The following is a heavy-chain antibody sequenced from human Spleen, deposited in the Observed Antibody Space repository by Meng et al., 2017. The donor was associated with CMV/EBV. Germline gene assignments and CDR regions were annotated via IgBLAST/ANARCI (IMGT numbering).Heavy chain of an antibody. CDR3: ARVGATSHYYYYGMDV. CDR1: GFTFSSYA. J-gene: IGHJ6*02. Sequence: LSLTCAASGFTFSSYAMHWVRQAPGKGLEWVAVISYDGSNKYYADSVKGRFTISRDNSKNTLYLQMNSLRAEDTAVYYCARVGATSHYYYYGMDVWGQGTMVTVSS. D-gene: IGHD1-26*01. V-gene: IGHV3-30*04. CDR2: ISYDGSNK.